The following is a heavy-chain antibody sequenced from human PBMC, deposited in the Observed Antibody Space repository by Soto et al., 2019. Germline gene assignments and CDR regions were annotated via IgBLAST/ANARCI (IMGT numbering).Heavy chain of an antibody. V-gene: IGHV3-30*18. CDR2: ISYDGNNN. J-gene: IGHJ6*02. Sequence: PGGSLRLSCADSGFTFSNYGMNWVRQAPGKGLEWVAVISYDGNNNRYVDSVKGRFTISRDNSKNTLYLQMNSLRTEDTAVYYCAKDRGNSGGYGMDVWGQGTTVTVSS. CDR1: GFTFSNYG. CDR3: AKDRGNSGGYGMDV. D-gene: IGHD2-15*01.